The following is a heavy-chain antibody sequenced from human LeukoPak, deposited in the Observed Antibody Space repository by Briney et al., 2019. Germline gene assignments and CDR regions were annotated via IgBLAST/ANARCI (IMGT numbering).Heavy chain of an antibody. D-gene: IGHD1-26*01. CDR1: GFTFTSYS. V-gene: IGHV3-23*01. Sequence: GGFLRLSCAASGFTFTSYSMNWVRQAPGKGLEWVSTISGGGGSTYYADSVKGRFTISRDNSKNTLYLQVNSLRAEDTAVYYCAKGGKWDVTPFDYWGQGILVTVSS. CDR3: AKGGKWDVTPFDY. CDR2: ISGGGGST. J-gene: IGHJ4*02.